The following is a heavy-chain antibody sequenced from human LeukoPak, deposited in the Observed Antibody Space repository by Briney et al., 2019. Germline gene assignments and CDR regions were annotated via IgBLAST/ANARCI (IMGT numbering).Heavy chain of an antibody. V-gene: IGHV1-18*04. CDR2: ISAYNGNT. CDR3: ARVYSSGWYSGGQIFDY. CDR1: GYTFTSYG. J-gene: IGHJ4*02. D-gene: IGHD6-19*01. Sequence: GASVKVSCKASGYTFTSYGISWVRQAPGQGLEWMGWISAYNGNTNYAHNLQGRVTMTTDTSTRTAYMELRSLRSDDTAVYYCARVYSSGWYSGGQIFDYWGQGTLVTVSS.